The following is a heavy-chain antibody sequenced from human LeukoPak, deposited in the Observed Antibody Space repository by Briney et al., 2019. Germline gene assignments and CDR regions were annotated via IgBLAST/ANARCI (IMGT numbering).Heavy chain of an antibody. J-gene: IGHJ4*02. CDR2: INADGSET. Sequence: GGSLRLSCAASGFTFRSYGMSWVRQAPGKGLEWVANINADGSETYYVDSVKGRFAISSDNARNSLYLHMNSLRAEDTALYYCARVRFLERSQYYFDYWGQGTLVTVSS. CDR3: ARVRFLERSQYYFDY. V-gene: IGHV3-7*01. D-gene: IGHD3-3*01. CDR1: GFTFRSYG.